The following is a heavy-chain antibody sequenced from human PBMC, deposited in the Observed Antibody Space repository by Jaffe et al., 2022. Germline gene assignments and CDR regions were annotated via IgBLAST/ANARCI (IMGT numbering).Heavy chain of an antibody. D-gene: IGHD3-10*01. J-gene: IGHJ3*01. Sequence: QVQLQESGPGLVKPSETLSLTCAVSGYSISSGYYWGWIRQPPGKGLEWIGNIYRSGSTYYNPSLKSRVTISVDTSRNQFSLKLSSVTAADTAVYYCAKVGGAAFDLWGQGTVVTVSS. V-gene: IGHV4-38-2*01. CDR1: GYSISSGYY. CDR2: IYRSGST. CDR3: AKVGGAAFDL.